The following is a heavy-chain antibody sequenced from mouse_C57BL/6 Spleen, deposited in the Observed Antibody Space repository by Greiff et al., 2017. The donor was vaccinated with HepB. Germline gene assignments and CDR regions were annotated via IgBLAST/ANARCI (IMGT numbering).Heavy chain of an antibody. Sequence: EVKLVESEGGLVQPGSSMKLSCTASGFTFSDYYMAWVRQVPEKGLEWVANINYDGSSTYYLDSLKSRFIISRDNAKNILYLQMSSLKSEDTATYYCARDGEEGRRFDYWGQGTTLTVSS. CDR1: GFTFSDYY. CDR2: INYDGSST. D-gene: IGHD3-3*01. J-gene: IGHJ2*01. V-gene: IGHV5-16*01. CDR3: ARDGEEGRRFDY.